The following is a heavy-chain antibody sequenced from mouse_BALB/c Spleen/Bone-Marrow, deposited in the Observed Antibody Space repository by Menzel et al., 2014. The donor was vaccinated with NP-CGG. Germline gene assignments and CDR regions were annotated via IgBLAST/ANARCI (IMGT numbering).Heavy chain of an antibody. CDR2: INPDSSMI. CDR1: GFDFSRYW. D-gene: IGHD1-2*01. Sequence: EVQLVESGGGLVQPGGSLKLSCAASGFDFSRYWMTWVRQAPGKGLEWIGEINPDSSMINYTPSLKDKFIISRDNAKNTLYLQMSKVRSEDTALYYCAKNYYYGYVAYWGQGTLVTVSA. J-gene: IGHJ3*01. V-gene: IGHV4-1*02. CDR3: AKNYYYGYVAY.